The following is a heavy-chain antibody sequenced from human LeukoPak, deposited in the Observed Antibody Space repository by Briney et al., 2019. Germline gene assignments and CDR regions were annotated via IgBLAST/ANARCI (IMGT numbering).Heavy chain of an antibody. CDR3: AKNPQYYYDSSGFFEY. Sequence: GGSLRLSCAASGFTFSSYAMNWVRQAPGKGLEWVSAISGSGGSTYYADSVKGRFTISRDNSKNTLYLQMNSLRVEDTAVYYCAKNPQYYYDSSGFFEYWGQGTLVTVSS. CDR2: ISGSGGST. V-gene: IGHV3-23*01. CDR1: GFTFSSYA. D-gene: IGHD3-22*01. J-gene: IGHJ4*02.